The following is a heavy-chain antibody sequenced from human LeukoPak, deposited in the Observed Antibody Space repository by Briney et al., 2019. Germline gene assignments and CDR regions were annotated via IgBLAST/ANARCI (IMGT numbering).Heavy chain of an antibody. J-gene: IGHJ4*02. CDR3: ARVDRVDCSGGSCYDY. Sequence: SETLSLTCAVYGGSFSGYYWSWIRQPPGKGLEWIGYIYYSGSTYYNPSLKSRVTISVDTSKNQFSLKLSSVTAADTAVYYCARVDRVDCSGGSCYDYWGQGTLVTVSS. CDR2: IYYSGST. CDR1: GGSFSGYY. D-gene: IGHD2-15*01. V-gene: IGHV4-30-4*08.